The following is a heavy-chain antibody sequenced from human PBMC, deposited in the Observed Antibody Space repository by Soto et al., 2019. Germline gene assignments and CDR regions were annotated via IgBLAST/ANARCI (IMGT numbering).Heavy chain of an antibody. V-gene: IGHV3-48*03. Sequence: EVQLVEAGGGLVQPGGSLRLSCAASGFTFSSYEMNWVRQAPGKGLEWVSYISSSGSTIYYADSVKGLFTISRDNAKNSLYLHMNSLRAEDTAVYYCACIAVADDYYYGMDVWGQGTTVTVSS. CDR3: ACIAVADDYYYGMDV. D-gene: IGHD6-19*01. CDR2: ISSSGSTI. J-gene: IGHJ6*02. CDR1: GFTFSSYE.